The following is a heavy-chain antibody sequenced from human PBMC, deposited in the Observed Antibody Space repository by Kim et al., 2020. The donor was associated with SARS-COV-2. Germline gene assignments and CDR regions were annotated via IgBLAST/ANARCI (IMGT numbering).Heavy chain of an antibody. Sequence: GGSLRLSCAASGFTFDDYAMHWVRQAPGKGLEWVSGISWNSGSIGYADSVKGRFTISRDNAKNSLYLQMNSLRAEDTALYYCAKDLGSEQQLVFGAFDI. CDR3: AKDLGSEQQLVFGAFDI. CDR2: ISWNSGSI. V-gene: IGHV3-9*01. CDR1: GFTFDDYA. D-gene: IGHD6-13*01. J-gene: IGHJ3*02.